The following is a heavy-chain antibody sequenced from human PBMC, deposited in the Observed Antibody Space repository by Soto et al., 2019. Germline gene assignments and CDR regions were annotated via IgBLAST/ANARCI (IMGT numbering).Heavy chain of an antibody. J-gene: IGHJ4*02. CDR1: GDSVSSNSAA. CDR3: ERGPYGDFPPYYFDY. D-gene: IGHD4-17*01. CDR2: TYYRSKWYN. Sequence: SQTLSLTCAISGDSVSSNSAAWNWIRQSPSRGLGWLGRTYYRSKWYNDYAVSVKSRITINPDTSKNQFSLQLNSVTPEDTAVFYCERGPYGDFPPYYFDYGGEETLVTVSS. V-gene: IGHV6-1*01.